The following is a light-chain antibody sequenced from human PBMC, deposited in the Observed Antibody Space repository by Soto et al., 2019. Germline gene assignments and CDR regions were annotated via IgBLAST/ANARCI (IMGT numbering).Light chain of an antibody. Sequence: IVITQSPATLSVSPGEKATLSCRASQSVSSNLAWYQQKPGQAPRLLIYGASTRATGIPARFSGSGSGTEFTLTIRSLQSEDFAVYCCQQYNNWPPTFGRGTKVDIK. J-gene: IGKJ1*01. V-gene: IGKV3-15*01. CDR1: QSVSSN. CDR3: QQYNNWPPT. CDR2: GAS.